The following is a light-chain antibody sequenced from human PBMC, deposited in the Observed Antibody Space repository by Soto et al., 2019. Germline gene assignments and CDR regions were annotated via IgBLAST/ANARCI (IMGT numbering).Light chain of an antibody. CDR1: QSVSRW. CDR2: EAS. CDR3: QQFNSKVWT. V-gene: IGKV1-5*01. J-gene: IGKJ1*01. Sequence: DIPMTQSPSTLSASVGDTVTITCRASQSVSRWLNWYQQKSGKAPRLLIYEASNLEIGVPSRFSGSGSGTEFILTINSLQPADSATYLCQQFNSKVWTFGQGTKVEI.